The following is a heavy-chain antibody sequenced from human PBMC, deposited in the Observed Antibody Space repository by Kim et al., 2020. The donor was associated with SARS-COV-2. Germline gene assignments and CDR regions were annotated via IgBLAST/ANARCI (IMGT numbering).Heavy chain of an antibody. J-gene: IGHJ6*02. V-gene: IGHV1-46*01. Sequence: KFQGRVTMTRDTSTSTVYMELSSLRSEDTAVYYCARLAVAGPYYYYGMDVWGQGTTVTVSS. D-gene: IGHD6-19*01. CDR3: ARLAVAGPYYYYGMDV.